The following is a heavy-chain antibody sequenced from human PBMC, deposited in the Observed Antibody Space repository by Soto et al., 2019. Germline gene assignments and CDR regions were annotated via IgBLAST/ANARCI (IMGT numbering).Heavy chain of an antibody. Sequence: SVKVSCKASGGTFSSYAISWVRQAPGQGLEWMGGIIPIFGTANYAQKFQGRVTITADESTSTAYMELSSLRSEDTAVDYCGRAPYCSCGSCYKGPDYWGQGTLVTVSS. CDR2: IIPIFGTA. J-gene: IGHJ4*02. CDR3: GRAPYCSCGSCYKGPDY. D-gene: IGHD2-15*01. CDR1: GGTFSSYA. V-gene: IGHV1-69*13.